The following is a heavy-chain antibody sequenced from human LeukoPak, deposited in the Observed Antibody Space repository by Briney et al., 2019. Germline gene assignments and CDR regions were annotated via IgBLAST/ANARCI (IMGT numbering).Heavy chain of an antibody. CDR3: ARVYYGSGSLHYYYYMDV. CDR1: GFTFSSYA. D-gene: IGHD3-10*01. V-gene: IGHV3-30*02. CDR2: IRSDGSNK. Sequence: GGSLRLSCAASGFTFSSYAMHWVRQAPGKGLEWVAFIRSDGSNKSYADSVKGRFTISRDNSKNTLYLQMNSLRTEDTAVYYCARVYYGSGSLHYYYYMDVWGKGTTVTISS. J-gene: IGHJ6*03.